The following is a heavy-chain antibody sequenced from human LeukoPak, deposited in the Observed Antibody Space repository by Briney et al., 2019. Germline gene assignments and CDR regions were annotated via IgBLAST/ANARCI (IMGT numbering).Heavy chain of an antibody. V-gene: IGHV3-74*01. CDR3: ARDARYTPDY. CDR2: ISSDGSDT. J-gene: IGHJ4*02. D-gene: IGHD1-14*01. CDR1: GFTFSSYA. Sequence: PGGSLRLSCAASGFTFSSYAMSWVRQAPGKGLVWVSRISSDGSDTTYADSVKGRFTMSRDNAKNTLYLQMNGLRAEDTAVYYCARDARYTPDYWGQGTLVTVSS.